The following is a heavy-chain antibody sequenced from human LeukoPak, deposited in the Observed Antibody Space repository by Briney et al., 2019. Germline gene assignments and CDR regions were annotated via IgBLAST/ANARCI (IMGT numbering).Heavy chain of an antibody. Sequence: PGGSLRLSCAASGFTFSSYAMSWVRQAPGKGLEWVSGISYSGGSTYYADSVKGRFTISRDNSKNTLYLQMNSLRAEDTAVYYCARGVDYYENSGTIDYWGQGTLVTVSS. CDR1: GFTFSSYA. CDR2: ISYSGGST. CDR3: ARGVDYYENSGTIDY. D-gene: IGHD3-22*01. J-gene: IGHJ4*02. V-gene: IGHV3-23*01.